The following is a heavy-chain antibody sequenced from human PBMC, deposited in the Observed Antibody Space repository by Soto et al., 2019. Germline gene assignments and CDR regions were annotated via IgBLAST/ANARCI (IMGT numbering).Heavy chain of an antibody. CDR2: INHRGGA. J-gene: IGHJ3*02. Sequence: ETLSLTCGVDIGSFSGYIWGWTRQPPGKGLEWIGEINHRGGANYNASLRSRVAISIDTSRKQLSLRLASVTAADTAVYYCATVSLSDYCSKNSCPGASFEIGGQGPMVNVSS. D-gene: IGHD2-15*01. CDR3: ATVSLSDYCSKNSCPGASFEI. CDR1: IGSFSGYI. V-gene: IGHV4-34*01.